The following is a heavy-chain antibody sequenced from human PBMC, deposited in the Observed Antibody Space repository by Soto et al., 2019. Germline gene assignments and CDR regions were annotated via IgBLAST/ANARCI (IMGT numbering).Heavy chain of an antibody. J-gene: IGHJ6*02. Sequence: QVQLQESGPGLVKPSQTLSLTCTVSGGSISSGDYYWSWIRQPPGKGLEWIGYIYYSGSTYYNPSLKSEITISLDTSKNQFSLTLSSVTAADTAVDYCARESQGSGGYYYGMDVWGQGTTVTVSS. CDR3: ARESQGSGGYYYGMDV. CDR1: GGSISSGDYY. D-gene: IGHD3-10*01. CDR2: IYYSGST. V-gene: IGHV4-30-4*01.